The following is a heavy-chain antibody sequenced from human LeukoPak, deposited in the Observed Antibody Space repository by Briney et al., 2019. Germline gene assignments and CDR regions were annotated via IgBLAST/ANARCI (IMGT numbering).Heavy chain of an antibody. CDR2: IDESGGSI. Sequence: PGGSLRLSCAATGFTFSSDAMSWVRQAPGKGLEWVSGIDESGGSIYYADSVKSRFTISRDNSKNTLDLQMNSLRAEDTAVYYCARDYGSRGSSSYPFDNWSQGSLVTVSP. D-gene: IGHD3-10*01. J-gene: IGHJ4*02. CDR1: GFTFSSDA. V-gene: IGHV3-23*01. CDR3: ARDYGSRGSSSYPFDN.